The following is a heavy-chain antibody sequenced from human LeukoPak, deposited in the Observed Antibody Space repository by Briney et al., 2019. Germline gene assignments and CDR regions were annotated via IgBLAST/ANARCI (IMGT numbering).Heavy chain of an antibody. V-gene: IGHV1-69*01. CDR3: AREKRYSYGYGTDAFDI. CDR1: GGTFSSYA. J-gene: IGHJ3*02. CDR2: IIPIFGTA. Sequence: SVKVSCKASGGTFSSYAISWVRQAPGQGLEWMGGIIPIFGTANYAQKFQGRVTITADESTSTAYMELSSLRSEDTAVYYCAREKRYSYGYGTDAFDIWGQGTMVTVSS. D-gene: IGHD5-18*01.